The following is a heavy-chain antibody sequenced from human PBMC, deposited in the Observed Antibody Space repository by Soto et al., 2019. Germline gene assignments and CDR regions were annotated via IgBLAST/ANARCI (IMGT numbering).Heavy chain of an antibody. CDR1: GFTFSSYC. D-gene: IGHD6-6*01. CDR3: ASGDYSSSSLTFDY. Sequence: GGSLRLSCAASGFTFSSYCRHWVRQAPGKGLEWVAVIWYDGSNKYYADSVKGRFTISRDNSKNTLYLQMNSLRAEDTAVYYCASGDYSSSSLTFDYWGQGTLVTVSS. V-gene: IGHV3-33*01. CDR2: IWYDGSNK. J-gene: IGHJ4*02.